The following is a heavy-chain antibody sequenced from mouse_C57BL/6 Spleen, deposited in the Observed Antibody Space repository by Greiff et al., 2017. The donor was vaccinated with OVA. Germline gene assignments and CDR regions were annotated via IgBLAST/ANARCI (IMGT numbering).Heavy chain of an antibody. V-gene: IGHV1-53*01. Sequence: QVQLKQPGTELVKPGASVKLSCKASGYTFTSYWMHWVKQRPGQGLEWIGNINPSNGGPNYNEKFKSKATLTVDTSSSTAYMQLSSLTSEDSAVYYCARWNYGSSYWYFDVWGTGTTVTVSS. CDR2: INPSNGGP. D-gene: IGHD1-1*01. CDR3: ARWNYGSSYWYFDV. CDR1: GYTFTSYW. J-gene: IGHJ1*03.